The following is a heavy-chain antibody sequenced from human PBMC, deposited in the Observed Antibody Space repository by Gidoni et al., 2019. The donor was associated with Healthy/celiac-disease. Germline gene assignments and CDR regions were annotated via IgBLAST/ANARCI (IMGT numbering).Heavy chain of an antibody. CDR2: INHSGST. CDR3: ARTDGRGWFDP. J-gene: IGHJ5*02. CDR1: GGSFSGYY. V-gene: IGHV4-34*01. Sequence: QVQLQQWGAGLLKPSATLSLTCAVYGGSFSGYYWSWIRQPPGKGLEWIGEINHSGSTNYNPSLKSRVTISVDTSKNQFSLKLSSVTAADTAVYYCARTDGRGWFDPWGQGTLVTVSS. D-gene: IGHD3-10*01.